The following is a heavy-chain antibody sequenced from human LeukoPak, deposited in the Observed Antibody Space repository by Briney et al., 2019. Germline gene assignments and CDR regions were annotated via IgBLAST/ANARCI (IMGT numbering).Heavy chain of an antibody. V-gene: IGHV3-30*02. CDR1: GFTFSSYG. CDR2: IRYDGSNK. J-gene: IGHJ4*02. CDR3: ARGRNIGAAIDY. D-gene: IGHD4/OR15-4a*01. Sequence: GGSLRLSCAASGFTFSSYGMHWVRQAPGKGLEWVAFIRYDGSNKYYADSVKGRFTISRDNSKNTLYLQMNSLRAEDTAVYYCARGRNIGAAIDYWGQGTLVTVSS.